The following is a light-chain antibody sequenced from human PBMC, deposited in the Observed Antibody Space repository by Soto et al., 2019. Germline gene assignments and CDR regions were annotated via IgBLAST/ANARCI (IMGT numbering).Light chain of an antibody. V-gene: IGKV3-15*01. J-gene: IGKJ5*01. CDR1: RAIGRD. Sequence: EVVMTQSPDTLSLSPGETATLSCRASRAIGRDYLAWYQLRPGQVPRLLIYGISTRATDIPARFSGSGSGTEFTLTISSLQPEDFAVYYCQQYTQWPITFGQGTRLEIK. CDR2: GIS. CDR3: QQYTQWPIT.